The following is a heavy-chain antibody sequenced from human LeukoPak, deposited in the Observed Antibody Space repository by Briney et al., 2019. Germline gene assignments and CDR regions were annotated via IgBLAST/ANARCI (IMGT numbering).Heavy chain of an antibody. CDR2: IYPGDSDT. V-gene: IGHV5-51*01. Sequence: GESLKISCTDSGYNFTNYWIGWVRQMPGKGLEWMGIIYPGDSDTRYSPSFQGQVTISADKSISTAYLQWSSLKASDTAMYYCARVNYYDSSGYYGDYWGQGTLVTVSS. CDR1: GYNFTNYW. J-gene: IGHJ4*02. CDR3: ARVNYYDSSGYYGDY. D-gene: IGHD3-22*01.